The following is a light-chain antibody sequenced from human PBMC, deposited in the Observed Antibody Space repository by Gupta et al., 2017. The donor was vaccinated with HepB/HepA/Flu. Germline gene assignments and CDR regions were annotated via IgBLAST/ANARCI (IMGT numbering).Light chain of an antibody. CDR3: QHKDSSPFT. V-gene: IGKV4-1*01. Sequence: DIVMTQSPDSLAVSLGEWANSNCKPSQRGWYNNRNYLAWYQQKTGQPPKLLISWASTREYGVPDSFSGSGSGTDFTLTISSRQAEDVAVYYCQHKDSSPFTFGGGTXVDIK. CDR2: WAS. CDR1: QRGWYNNRNY. J-gene: IGKJ4*01.